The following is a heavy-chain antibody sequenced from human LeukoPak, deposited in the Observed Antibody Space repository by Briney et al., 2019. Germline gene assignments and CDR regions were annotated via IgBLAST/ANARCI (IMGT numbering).Heavy chain of an antibody. CDR1: GFTFSTYW. J-gene: IGHJ4*02. V-gene: IGHV3-7*01. Sequence: GGSLRLSCEASGFTFSTYWMSWVRQAPGKGLEWVGNINQDGTEKHFVDSMRGRFTISRDNAKNSLVLQMNSLTDEDTAMYFCARDLYYFEGSGYYASDYWGQGTLVTVSS. D-gene: IGHD3-22*01. CDR2: INQDGTEK. CDR3: ARDLYYFEGSGYYASDY.